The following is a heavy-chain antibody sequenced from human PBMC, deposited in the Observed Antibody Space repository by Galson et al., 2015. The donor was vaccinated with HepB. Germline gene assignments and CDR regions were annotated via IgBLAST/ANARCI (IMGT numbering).Heavy chain of an antibody. CDR3: ARDHYGSGSYYRSPPGY. V-gene: IGHV1-46*01. J-gene: IGHJ4*02. CDR1: GYTFTSYY. Sequence: SVKVSCKASGYTFTSYYMHWVRQAPGQGLEWMGIINPSGGSTSYAQKFQGRVTMTRDTSASTVYMELSSLRSEDTAVYYCARDHYGSGSYYRSPPGYWGQGTLVTVSS. D-gene: IGHD3-10*01. CDR2: INPSGGST.